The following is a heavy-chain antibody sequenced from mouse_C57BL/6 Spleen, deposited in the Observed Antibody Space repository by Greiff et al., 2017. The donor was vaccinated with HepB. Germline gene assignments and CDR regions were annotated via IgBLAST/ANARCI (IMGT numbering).Heavy chain of an antibody. V-gene: IGHV1-26*01. CDR1: GYTFTDYY. CDR3: ARDGNYAMDY. CDR2: INPNNGGT. Sequence: EVQLQQSGPELVKPGASVKISCKASGYTFTDYYMNWVKQSHGKSLEWIGDINPNNGGTSYNQKFKGKATLTVDKSSSTAYMELRSLTSEDSAVYYCARDGNYAMDYWGQGTSVTVSS. D-gene: IGHD2-1*01. J-gene: IGHJ4*01.